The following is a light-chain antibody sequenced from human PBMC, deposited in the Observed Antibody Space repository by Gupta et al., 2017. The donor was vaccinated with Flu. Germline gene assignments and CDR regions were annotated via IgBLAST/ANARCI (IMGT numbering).Light chain of an antibody. CDR1: QGIRND. J-gene: IGKJ1*01. Sequence: IHMTQSPSSLSASIGDRVTITCRASQGIRNDLGWFQQKPGQAPRRLIYGASSLQSGVPSRFSGSGSETEVTLKISSLQTEDFATYYCRQPHPHPLTFGQGTTVEI. CDR2: GAS. CDR3: RQPHPHPLT. V-gene: IGKV1-17*01.